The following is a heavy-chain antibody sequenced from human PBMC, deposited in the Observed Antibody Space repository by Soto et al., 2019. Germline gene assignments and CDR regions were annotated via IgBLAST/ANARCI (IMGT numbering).Heavy chain of an antibody. CDR3: HLSGTYPFDY. J-gene: IGHJ4*02. V-gene: IGHV1-24*01. CDR2: FDPEDGET. Sequence: ASVKVSCKASGGTFSSYAISWLRQAPGQGLEWMGGFDPEDGETIYAQKFQGRVTMTEDTSTDTAYMELSSLRSEDTAVYYCHLSGTYPFDYWGQGTLVTVSS. CDR1: GGTFSSYA. D-gene: IGHD1-26*01.